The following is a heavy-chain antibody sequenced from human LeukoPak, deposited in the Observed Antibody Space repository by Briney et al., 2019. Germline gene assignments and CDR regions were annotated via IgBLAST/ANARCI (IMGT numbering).Heavy chain of an antibody. D-gene: IGHD3-10*01. CDR3: ARAFHYYGSGNYLRY. J-gene: IGHJ4*02. Sequence: SETLSLTCTVSGDSVSSGSYYWNWIRQPPGKGLEWIGYIYYSGNTNYNPSLKSRVTISVDTSKSQFSLKLSSVTAADTAVYYCARAFHYYGSGNYLRYWGQGTLVTVSS. V-gene: IGHV4-61*01. CDR1: GDSVSSGSYY. CDR2: IYYSGNT.